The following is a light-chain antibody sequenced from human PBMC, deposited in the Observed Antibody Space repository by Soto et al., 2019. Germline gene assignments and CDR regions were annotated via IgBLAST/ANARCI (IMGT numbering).Light chain of an antibody. CDR1: QSVITY. Sequence: ESVLTQSPGTLSLSPGERATLSCRASQSVITYLAWYQQKPGQAPRLLIYGASSRATGIPDRFSGSGSGTDFTLTISRLEPEDVAVYYCQQYGSTPFTFGGGTKVDIK. V-gene: IGKV3-20*01. J-gene: IGKJ4*01. CDR2: GAS. CDR3: QQYGSTPFT.